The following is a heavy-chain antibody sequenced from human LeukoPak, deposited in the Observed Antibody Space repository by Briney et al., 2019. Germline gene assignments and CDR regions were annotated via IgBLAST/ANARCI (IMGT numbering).Heavy chain of an antibody. CDR1: GYTFTGYY. D-gene: IGHD1-26*01. CDR3: ATESYSGSYLYAFDI. V-gene: IGHV1-2*02. CDR2: INPHSGGT. J-gene: IGHJ3*02. Sequence: ASVKVSCKASGYTFTGYYIHWVRQAPGQGLEWMGWINPHSGGTNYAQKFQGGVTMTRDTSITTAYMELSSLRSEDTAVYYCATESYSGSYLYAFDIWGQGTMVTVSS.